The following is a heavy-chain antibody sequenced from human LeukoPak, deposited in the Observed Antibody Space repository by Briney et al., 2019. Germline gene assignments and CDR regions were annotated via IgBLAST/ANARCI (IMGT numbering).Heavy chain of an antibody. J-gene: IGHJ4*02. V-gene: IGHV3-30*03. CDR2: ISYDGSNK. Sequence: GGSLRLSCAASGFTFSSYGMHWVRQAPGKGLEWVAVISYDGSNKYYADSVKGRSTISRDNAKNSLYLQMNSLRTEDTAVYHCARAGSHRNSGYDYWGQGTLVTVSS. CDR3: ARAGSHRNSGYDY. D-gene: IGHD5-12*01. CDR1: GFTFSSYG.